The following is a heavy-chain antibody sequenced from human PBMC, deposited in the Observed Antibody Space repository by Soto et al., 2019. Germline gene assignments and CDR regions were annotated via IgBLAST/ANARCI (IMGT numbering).Heavy chain of an antibody. CDR2: ISYDGSNK. Sequence: QVQLVESGGGVVQPGRSLRLSCAASGFTFSSYGMHWVRQAPGKGLEWVAVISYDGSNKYYADSVKGRFTISRDNSKNTLYLQMNSLRAEDTAVYYCAKLKGGANGDYWGQGTLVTVS. D-gene: IGHD2-8*01. V-gene: IGHV3-30*18. CDR1: GFTFSSYG. J-gene: IGHJ4*02. CDR3: AKLKGGANGDY.